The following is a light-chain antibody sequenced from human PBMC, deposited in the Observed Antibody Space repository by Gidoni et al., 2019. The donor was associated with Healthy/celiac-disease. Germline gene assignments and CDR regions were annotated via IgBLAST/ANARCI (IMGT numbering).Light chain of an antibody. CDR2: AAS. V-gene: IGKV1-39*01. J-gene: IGKJ5*01. CDR3: QQSYSTLIT. CDR1: QRISSY. Sequence: DIQMTQSPSSLSASVGARVTITCRASQRISSYLNWYQQKPGKAPKLLIYAASSLQSGVPSRCSGSGAGTDVTLTTSSRQPDDVSTDYCQQSYSTLITFGQGTRVEIK.